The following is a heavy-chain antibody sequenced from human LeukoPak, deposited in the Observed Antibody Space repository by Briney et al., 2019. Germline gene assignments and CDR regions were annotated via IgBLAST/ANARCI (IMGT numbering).Heavy chain of an antibody. CDR3: ARDLSGVALGY. Sequence: SVTVSCKGSGGTFSSYAFSWVRQAPGQGLEWMGGIIPIFGTANYAQKFQGRVTITADKSTSTAYMELSSLRSEDTAVYYCARDLSGVALGYWGQGTLVTVSS. J-gene: IGHJ4*02. CDR2: IIPIFGTA. CDR1: GGTFSSYA. V-gene: IGHV1-69*06. D-gene: IGHD3-10*01.